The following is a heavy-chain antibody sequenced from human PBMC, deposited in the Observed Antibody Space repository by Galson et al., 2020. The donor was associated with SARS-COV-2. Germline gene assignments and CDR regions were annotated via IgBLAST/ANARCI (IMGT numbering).Heavy chain of an antibody. CDR2: IYSGGST. CDR1: GFTFSSYA. CDR3: AREGGTTRFYFDY. D-gene: IGHD2-2*01. Sequence: GESLKISCAASGFTFSSYAMHWVRQAPGKGLEWVSVIYSGGSTYYADSVKGRFTISRDNSKNMLYLQMNSLRAEDTAVYYCAREGGTTRFYFDYWGQGTLVTVSA. J-gene: IGHJ4*02. V-gene: IGHV3-66*01.